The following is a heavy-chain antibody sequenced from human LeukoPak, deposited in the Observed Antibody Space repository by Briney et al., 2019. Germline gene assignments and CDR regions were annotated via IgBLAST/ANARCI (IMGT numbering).Heavy chain of an antibody. CDR2: IHYGGTS. CDR1: GGSISSSYIH. CDR3: ARYSTSSGWLDP. J-gene: IGHJ5*02. V-gene: IGHV4-39*01. Sequence: SETLSPTCTVSGGSISSSYIHWGWIRQPPGKGLEWIGNIHYGGTSYYNPSLKSRLTISVDTSKNQFSLRLNSMTAADTAVYYCARYSTSSGWLDPWGQGTQVTVSS. D-gene: IGHD6-6*01.